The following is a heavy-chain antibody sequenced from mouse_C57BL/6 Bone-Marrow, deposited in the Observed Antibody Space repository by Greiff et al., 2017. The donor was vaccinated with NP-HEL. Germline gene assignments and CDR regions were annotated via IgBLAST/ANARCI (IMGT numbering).Heavy chain of an antibody. J-gene: IGHJ2*01. CDR2: ILPGSGST. CDR1: GYTFTGYW. V-gene: IGHV1-9*01. Sequence: QVQLKESGAELMKPGASVKLSCKATGYTFTGYWIEWVKQRPGHGLEWIGEILPGSGSTNYNEKFKGKATFTADTSSNTAYMQLSSLTTEDSAIYYCARLSLQSLIYDGYQGDYFDYWGQGTTLTVSS. CDR3: ARLSLQSLIYDGYQGDYFDY. D-gene: IGHD2-3*01.